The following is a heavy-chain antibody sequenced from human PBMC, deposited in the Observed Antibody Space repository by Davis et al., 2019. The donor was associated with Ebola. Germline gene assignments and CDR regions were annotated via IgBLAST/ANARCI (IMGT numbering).Heavy chain of an antibody. Sequence: ASVKVSCKASGYTFTGYYMHWVRQAPGQGLEWMGWINPNSGGTNYAQKFQGWVTMTRDTSTSTVYMELSSLRSEDTAVYYCARGSGSYDYWGQGTLVTVSS. CDR2: INPNSGGT. V-gene: IGHV1-2*04. J-gene: IGHJ4*02. CDR1: GYTFTGYY. D-gene: IGHD1-26*01. CDR3: ARGSGSYDY.